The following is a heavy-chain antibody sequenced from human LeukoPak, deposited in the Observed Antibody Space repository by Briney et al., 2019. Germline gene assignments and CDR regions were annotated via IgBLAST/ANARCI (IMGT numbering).Heavy chain of an antibody. Sequence: PSETLSLTCTVSGGSISSYYGSWIRQPAGKGLEWIGRIYTSGSTNYNPSLKSRVTMSVDTSKNQFSLKLSSVTAADTAVYYCASTLGYCSSTSCPDYWGQGTLVTVSS. CDR3: ASTLGYCSSTSCPDY. CDR2: IYTSGST. J-gene: IGHJ4*02. V-gene: IGHV4-4*07. CDR1: GGSISSYY. D-gene: IGHD2-2*01.